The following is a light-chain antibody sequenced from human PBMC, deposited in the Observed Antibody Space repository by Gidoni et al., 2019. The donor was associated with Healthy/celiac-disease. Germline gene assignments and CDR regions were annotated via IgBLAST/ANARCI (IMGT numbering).Light chain of an antibody. Sequence: IVLTQSPATLSLSPGERATPSCGASQSVSSSYVAWYQQQAGLAPRLLIDDASSRTASIPDRFSSGCSRTDFTLTSSRLEPEDFVDYYYQHYGSSPYTFGQGTKLEIK. CDR2: DAS. J-gene: IGKJ2*01. CDR3: QHYGSSPYT. CDR1: QSVSSSY. V-gene: IGKV3D-20*01.